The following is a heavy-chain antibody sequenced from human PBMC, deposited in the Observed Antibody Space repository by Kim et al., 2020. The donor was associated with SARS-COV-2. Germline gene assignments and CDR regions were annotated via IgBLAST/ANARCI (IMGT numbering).Heavy chain of an antibody. CDR3: ANIRSITMIVVPRDPFDY. CDR2: ISYDGSNK. Sequence: GGSLRLSCAASGFTFSSYGMHWVRQAPGKGLEWVAVISYDGSNKYYADSVKGRFTISRDNSKNTLYLQMNSLRAEDTAVYYCANIRSITMIVVPRDPFDYWGQGTLVTVSS. CDR1: GFTFSSYG. J-gene: IGHJ4*02. D-gene: IGHD3-22*01. V-gene: IGHV3-30*18.